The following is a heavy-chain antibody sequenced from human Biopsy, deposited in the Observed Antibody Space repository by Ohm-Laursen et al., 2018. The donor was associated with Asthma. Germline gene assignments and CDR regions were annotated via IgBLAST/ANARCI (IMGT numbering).Heavy chain of an antibody. V-gene: IGHV3-9*01. D-gene: IGHD2-21*01. CDR3: AKATLGDIGKDY. J-gene: IGHJ4*02. CDR2: ISWNSGSI. CDR1: GFTFDDYG. Sequence: SLRLSCAASGFTFDDYGMRWVRQAPGKGLEWVSGISWNSGSIGYADSVKGRFTISRDNAKNSLYLQMNSLRVGDTALYYCAKATLGDIGKDYWGQGTLVTVSP.